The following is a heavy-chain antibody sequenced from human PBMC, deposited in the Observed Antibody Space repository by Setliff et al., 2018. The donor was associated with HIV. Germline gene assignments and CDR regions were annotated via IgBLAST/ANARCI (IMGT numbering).Heavy chain of an antibody. D-gene: IGHD3-22*01. V-gene: IGHV1-2*02. CDR1: GFTFTAYY. J-gene: IGHJ1*01. CDR2: INPNSGGT. CDR3: VRAYDQDFLH. Sequence: ASVKVSCKTSGFTFTAYYMHWVRQAPGQGLEWMGWINPNSGGTNYAQKFQGRVTTTRDTFTNTVYMELSSLRSEDSAVYYCVRAYDQDFLHWGQGTVVTVSS.